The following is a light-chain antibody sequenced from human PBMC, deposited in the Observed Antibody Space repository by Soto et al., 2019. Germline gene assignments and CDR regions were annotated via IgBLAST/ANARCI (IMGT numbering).Light chain of an antibody. J-gene: IGKJ1*01. CDR1: QGISNY. CDR3: QKYHCAPWT. V-gene: IGKV1-27*01. Sequence: DIQMTQSPSSLSASVGDRVTITCRASQGISNYLAWYQQNPGKVPKLLIYAASTLQSGVPSRFSGSGSGTDFTLTISSLETEDVASYYGQKYHCAPWTVGQGTKVEIK. CDR2: AAS.